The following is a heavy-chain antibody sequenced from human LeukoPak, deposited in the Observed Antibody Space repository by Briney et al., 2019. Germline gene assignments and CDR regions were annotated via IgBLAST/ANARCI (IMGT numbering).Heavy chain of an antibody. J-gene: IGHJ6*02. D-gene: IGHD6-19*01. V-gene: IGHV1-69*01. Sequence: GSSVKVSCKASGGTFSSYAISWVRQAPGQGLEWMGGIIPIFGTANYAQKFQGRVTITADESTSTAYMELSSLRSEDTAVYYCARAKGSSGWYLNYYGKDVWGQGTTVTVSS. CDR1: GGTFSSYA. CDR2: IIPIFGTA. CDR3: ARAKGSSGWYLNYYGKDV.